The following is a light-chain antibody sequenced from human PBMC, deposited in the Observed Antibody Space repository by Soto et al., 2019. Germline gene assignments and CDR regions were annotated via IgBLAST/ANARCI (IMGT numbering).Light chain of an antibody. V-gene: IGKV3-15*01. CDR3: QQYNNWPPMYT. J-gene: IGKJ2*01. CDR2: GAS. CDR1: QSVNSN. Sequence: EIVMTQSPATLSVSPGERATLSCRASQSVNSNLAWHQQKPGQAPRLLIYGASTRATGIPARFSGSGSGTEFTLTISSLQSEDFAVYYCQQYNNWPPMYTFGQGTKLEIK.